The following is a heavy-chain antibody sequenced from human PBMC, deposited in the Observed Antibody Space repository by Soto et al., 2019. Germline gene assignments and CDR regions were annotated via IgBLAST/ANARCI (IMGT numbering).Heavy chain of an antibody. CDR3: ARSGIFSRTYYFDY. V-gene: IGHV3-30-3*01. D-gene: IGHD2-15*01. CDR1: GFTFSSYA. CDR2: ISYDGSNK. Sequence: GGSLRLSCAASGFTFSSYAMHWVRQAPGKGLEWVAVISYDGSNKYYADSVKGRFTISRDNSKNTLYLQMNSLGAEDTAVYYCARSGIFSRTYYFDYWGQGTLVTVSS. J-gene: IGHJ4*02.